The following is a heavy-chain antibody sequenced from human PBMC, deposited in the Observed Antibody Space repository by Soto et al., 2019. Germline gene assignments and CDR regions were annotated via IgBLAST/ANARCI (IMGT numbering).Heavy chain of an antibody. CDR2: INHSGST. CDR1: GGSFSGYY. J-gene: IGHJ5*02. Sequence: LSLTCAVYGGSFSGYYWSWIRQPPGKGLEWIGEINHSGSTNYNPSLKSRVTISVDTSKNQFSLKLSSVTAADTAVYYCAVTTAAAAGVYNWFDPWGQGTLVTVSS. CDR3: AVTTAAAAGVYNWFDP. D-gene: IGHD6-13*01. V-gene: IGHV4-34*01.